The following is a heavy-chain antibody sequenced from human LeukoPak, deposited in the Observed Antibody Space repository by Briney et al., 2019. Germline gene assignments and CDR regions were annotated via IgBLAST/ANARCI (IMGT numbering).Heavy chain of an antibody. V-gene: IGHV3-21*01. CDR2: ISSSSSYI. CDR1: GFTFSSYS. CDR3: ARFIHTRYYFDY. D-gene: IGHD2-21*01. Sequence: SGGSLRLSCAASGFTFSSYSMNWVRQAPGKGLEWVSSISSSSSYIYYADSVRGRFTISRDNAKNSLYLKMNSLRAEDTAVYYCARFIHTRYYFDYWGQGTLVTVSS. J-gene: IGHJ4*02.